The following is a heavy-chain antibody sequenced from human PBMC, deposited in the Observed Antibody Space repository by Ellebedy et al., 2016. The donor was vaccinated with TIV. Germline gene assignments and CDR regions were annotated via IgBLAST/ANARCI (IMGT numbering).Heavy chain of an antibody. CDR2: IYPGDSDT. CDR3: ARHPAYYDILTGYYTVRYNWFDP. D-gene: IGHD3-9*01. CDR1: GYSFTSYW. Sequence: ASVKVSCKGSGYSFTSYWIGWVRQMPGKGLEWMGIIYPGDSDTRYSPSFQGQVTISADKSISTAYLQWSSLKASDTAMYYCARHPAYYDILTGYYTVRYNWFDPWGQGTLVTVSS. V-gene: IGHV5-51*01. J-gene: IGHJ5*02.